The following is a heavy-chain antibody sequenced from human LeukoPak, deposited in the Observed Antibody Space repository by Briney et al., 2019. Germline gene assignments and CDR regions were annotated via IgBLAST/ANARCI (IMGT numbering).Heavy chain of an antibody. Sequence: GGSLSLSCAASGFTFSTYSLNWVRQAPGKGLEWISYIRTNSDTIYYADSVRGRFTVSRDDAKNSLFLQMNSLRAEDTAVYYCARAAYPKGFDYWGQGTLVTVSS. CDR1: GFTFSTYS. D-gene: IGHD6-25*01. J-gene: IGHJ4*02. CDR2: IRTNSDTI. CDR3: ARAAYPKGFDY. V-gene: IGHV3-48*04.